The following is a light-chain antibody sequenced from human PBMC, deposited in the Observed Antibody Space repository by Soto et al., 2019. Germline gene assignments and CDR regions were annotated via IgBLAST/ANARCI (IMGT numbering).Light chain of an antibody. CDR2: DVS. J-gene: IGLJ3*02. Sequence: QSALTQPASVSGSPGQSITISCTGTSSDVGGYNYVSWYQQHPGKAPKLMIYDVSYRPSGVSNRFSGSKSGNTASLTISGLQAEDEADYYCSSYTSSSTWVFGGGTKVTV. CDR3: SSYTSSSTWV. CDR1: SSDVGGYNY. V-gene: IGLV2-14*01.